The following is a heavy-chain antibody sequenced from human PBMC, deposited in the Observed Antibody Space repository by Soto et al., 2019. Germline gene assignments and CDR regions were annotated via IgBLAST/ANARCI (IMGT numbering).Heavy chain of an antibody. Sequence: PSETLSLTCAVYGVSFSGYYWSWIRQPPGKGLEWIGEINHSGSTNYDPSLKSRVTISVDTSKNQFSLKLSSVTAADTAVYYCARDKDGGYCSGGSCYSDAFDIWGQGTMVTVSS. J-gene: IGHJ3*02. CDR3: ARDKDGGYCSGGSCYSDAFDI. D-gene: IGHD2-15*01. CDR1: GVSFSGYY. V-gene: IGHV4-34*01. CDR2: INHSGST.